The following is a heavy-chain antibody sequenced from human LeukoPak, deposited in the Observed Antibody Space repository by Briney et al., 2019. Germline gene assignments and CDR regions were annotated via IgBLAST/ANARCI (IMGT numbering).Heavy chain of an antibody. Sequence: AGGSLRLSCAASGFTVSSNYMSWVRQAPGKGLEWVSVIYSGGSTYYADSVKGRFTISRGNSKNTLYLQMNSLRAEDTAVYYCARENTIGIAVAGYFDYWGQGTLVTVSS. D-gene: IGHD6-19*01. CDR1: GFTVSSNY. V-gene: IGHV3-53*01. J-gene: IGHJ4*02. CDR2: IYSGGST. CDR3: ARENTIGIAVAGYFDY.